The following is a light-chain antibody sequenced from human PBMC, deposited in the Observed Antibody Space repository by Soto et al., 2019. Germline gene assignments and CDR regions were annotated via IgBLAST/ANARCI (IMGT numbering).Light chain of an antibody. Sequence: EIVLTQSPATLSLSPGERATLSCRASESIRSYLAWYQQRPGQAPRLLIYDASKRAPGIPARVSGSGSGTDFTLTINSLEPEDFAVYFCQQRSEWPLTFGGGTKVEIK. CDR1: ESIRSY. V-gene: IGKV3-11*01. CDR2: DAS. J-gene: IGKJ4*01. CDR3: QQRSEWPLT.